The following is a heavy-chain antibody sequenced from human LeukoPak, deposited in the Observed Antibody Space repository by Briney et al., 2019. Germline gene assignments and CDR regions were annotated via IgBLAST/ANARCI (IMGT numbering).Heavy chain of an antibody. Sequence: GRSLRLSCAASGFTFSSYAMHWVRQAPGKGLEWVAVISYDGSNKYYADSVEGRFTISRDNSKNTLYLQMNSLRAEDTAVYYCARDRISYDFWSGYPDYWGQGTLVTVSS. D-gene: IGHD3-3*01. CDR2: ISYDGSNK. V-gene: IGHV3-30-3*01. CDR3: ARDRISYDFWSGYPDY. J-gene: IGHJ4*02. CDR1: GFTFSSYA.